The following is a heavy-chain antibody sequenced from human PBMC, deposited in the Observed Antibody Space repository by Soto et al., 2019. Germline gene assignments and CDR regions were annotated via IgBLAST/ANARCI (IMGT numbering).Heavy chain of an antibody. CDR2: IYHSGST. CDR1: GGSISSGGYS. J-gene: IGHJ6*02. Sequence: LSLTCAVSGGSISSGGYSWSWIRQPPGKGLEWIGYIYHSGSTYYNPSLKSRVTISVDRSKNQFSLKLSSVTAADTAVYYCARGTGTPYYYGMDVWGQGTTVTVSS. CDR3: ARGTGTPYYYGMDV. D-gene: IGHD1-1*01. V-gene: IGHV4-30-2*01.